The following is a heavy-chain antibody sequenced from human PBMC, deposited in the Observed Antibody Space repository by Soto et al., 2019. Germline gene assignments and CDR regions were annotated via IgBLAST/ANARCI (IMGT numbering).Heavy chain of an antibody. CDR2: ISGSGSTT. Sequence: EGQLLESGGGLVQPGGSLRLSCTASGFTFSTYAMSWVRQAPGKGLEWVSAISGSGSTTYYEDSVKGRFTLSRDNSINRLYLQMNSLRTEDTVVYYCAHPRGYGVFDAYDIWGQGAMVTVSS. CDR1: GFTFSTYA. J-gene: IGHJ3*02. CDR3: AHPRGYGVFDAYDI. V-gene: IGHV3-23*01. D-gene: IGHD4-17*01.